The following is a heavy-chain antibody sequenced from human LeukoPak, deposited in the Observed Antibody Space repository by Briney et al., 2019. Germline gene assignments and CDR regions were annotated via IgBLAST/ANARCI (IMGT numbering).Heavy chain of an antibody. D-gene: IGHD1-1*01. Sequence: GSLRLSCAASGFTFSNYAMSWVRPAPGKGLEWVSTISNSGDATYYADSVKGRFTISRDNYKNTLYLQMNSLRAEDTAVYYCAKAPPYKKYCDYWGQGTLVTVSS. CDR2: ISNSGDAT. J-gene: IGHJ4*02. CDR1: GFTFSNYA. CDR3: AKAPPYKKYCDY. V-gene: IGHV3-23*01.